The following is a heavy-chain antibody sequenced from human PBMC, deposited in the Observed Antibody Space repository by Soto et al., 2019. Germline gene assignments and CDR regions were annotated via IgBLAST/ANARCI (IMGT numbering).Heavy chain of an antibody. V-gene: IGHV3-64*04. D-gene: IGHD2-15*01. CDR3: ARQVVVVAATPEGVDY. Sequence: PGGSLRFSCSASGFTFSSYAMHWVRQAPGKGLEYVSAISSNGGSTYYADSVKGRFTISRDNSKNTLYLQMNSLRAEDTAVYYCARQVVVVAATPEGVDYWGQGTLVTVSS. CDR2: ISSNGGST. CDR1: GFTFSSYA. J-gene: IGHJ4*02.